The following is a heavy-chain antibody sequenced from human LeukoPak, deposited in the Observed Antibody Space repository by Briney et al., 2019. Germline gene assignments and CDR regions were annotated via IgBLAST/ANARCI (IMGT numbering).Heavy chain of an antibody. D-gene: IGHD3-10*01. CDR1: GFTFNSCA. V-gene: IGHV3-23*01. Sequence: PGGSLRLSCAASGFTFNSCAMSWVRQAPGKGLKWVSSVSAGGGSTYYADSVKGRFTISRDNSKNTLYLQMNSLRAEDTAVYYCARLAVRGAYGGYDYWGQGTLVTVSS. CDR2: VSAGGGST. CDR3: ARLAVRGAYGGYDY. J-gene: IGHJ4*02.